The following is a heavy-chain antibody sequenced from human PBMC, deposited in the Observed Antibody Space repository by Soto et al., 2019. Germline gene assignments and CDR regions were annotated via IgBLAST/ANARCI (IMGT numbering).Heavy chain of an antibody. CDR2: ISSSSSTI. V-gene: IGHV3-48*01. Sequence: PVGSLRHSCAASGFTFSSYSMSWVRQAPGKGLEWVSYISSSSSTIYYVDSVKGRFTISRDNAKNSLYLQMNSLRAEDTAVYYCARADSGYAHGYYYYGMDVWGQGTTVTVSS. CDR1: GFTFSSYS. CDR3: ARADSGYAHGYYYYGMDV. D-gene: IGHD5-12*01. J-gene: IGHJ6*02.